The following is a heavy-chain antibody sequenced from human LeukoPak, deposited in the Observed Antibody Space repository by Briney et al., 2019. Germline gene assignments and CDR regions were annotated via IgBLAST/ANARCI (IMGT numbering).Heavy chain of an antibody. CDR2: ISYDGSNK. Sequence: PGGSLRLSCAASGFTFSSYAMHWVRQAPGKGLEWVAVISYDGSNKYYADSVKGRFTISRDNSKNTLYLQMNSLRAEDTAVYYCARELGSGSYPWFDPWGQGTLVTVSS. V-gene: IGHV3-30-3*01. D-gene: IGHD3-10*02. J-gene: IGHJ5*02. CDR3: ARELGSGSYPWFDP. CDR1: GFTFSSYA.